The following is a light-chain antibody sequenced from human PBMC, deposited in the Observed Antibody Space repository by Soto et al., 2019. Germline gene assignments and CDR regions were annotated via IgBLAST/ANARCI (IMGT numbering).Light chain of an antibody. CDR2: DVS. J-gene: IGLJ2*01. Sequence: QSVLTQPASVSGSPGQSITISCTGTSSDVGRYDFVSWYQQHPGKAPKLMIFDVSNRPSGVSNRFSGSKSGITASLTISGLQAEDEADYYCSSYSSSNTLVLFGGGTQLTVL. CDR1: SSDVGRYDF. V-gene: IGLV2-14*01. CDR3: SSYSSSNTLVL.